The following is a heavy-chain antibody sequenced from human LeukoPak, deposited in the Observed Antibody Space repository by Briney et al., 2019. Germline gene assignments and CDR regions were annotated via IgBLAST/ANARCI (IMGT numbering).Heavy chain of an antibody. J-gene: IGHJ4*02. V-gene: IGHV3-74*01. D-gene: IGHD1-7*01. Sequence: GGSLRLSCAASGFTFSSYWMHWVRQAPGKGLVWVSRINTDGSTTTYADSVKGRFTISRDNAKNTLYLQMSSLRVEDTAVYYCARADGGITGTWGQGTLVTVSS. CDR2: INTDGSTT. CDR1: GFTFSSYW. CDR3: ARADGGITGT.